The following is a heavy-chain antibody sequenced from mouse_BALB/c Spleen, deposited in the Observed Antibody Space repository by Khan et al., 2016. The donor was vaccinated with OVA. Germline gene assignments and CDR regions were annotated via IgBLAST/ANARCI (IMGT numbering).Heavy chain of an antibody. CDR3: ASDRIDY. CDR1: GYTFSTYC. Sequence: QVQLQQSGAELAKPGASVKMSCKASGYTFSTYCIHWVKQKPGQGLEWIGYINPCTGYTNYNQRFNDKATLTADKSSSTAYMQLSSLTSEDSALYCCASDRIDYWGQGTTLTVSA. CDR2: INPCTGYT. V-gene: IGHV1-7*01. J-gene: IGHJ2*01.